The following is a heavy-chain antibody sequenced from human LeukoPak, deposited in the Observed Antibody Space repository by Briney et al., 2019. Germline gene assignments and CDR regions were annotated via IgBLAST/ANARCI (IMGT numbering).Heavy chain of an antibody. D-gene: IGHD1/OR15-1a*01. CDR3: AKDMAVGTTPRVYAFDV. Sequence: PGRSLSLSCAASGFTFSDYAMHWVRQVPGKGLEWVGGSSWNSGTIAYGDSVKGRATISRDNARNSLYLEVNSLRVEDTALYYCAKDMAVGTTPRVYAFDVWGQGYLVTVSS. V-gene: IGHV3-9*01. J-gene: IGHJ3*01. CDR1: GFTFSDYA. CDR2: SSWNSGTI.